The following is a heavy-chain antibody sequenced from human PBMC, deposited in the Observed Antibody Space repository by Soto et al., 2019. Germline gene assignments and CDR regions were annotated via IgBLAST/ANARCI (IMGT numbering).Heavy chain of an antibody. D-gene: IGHD3-9*01. J-gene: IGHJ6*02. V-gene: IGHV3-74*01. CDR2: INSDGSST. CDR1: GFTFSSYW. CDR3: ARVESQLRYFDRVYYYGMDV. Sequence: LRLSCAASGFTFSSYWMHWVRQAPGKGLVWVSRINSDGSSTSYADSVKGRFTISRDNAKNTLYLQMNSLRAEDTAVYYCARVESQLRYFDRVYYYGMDVWGQWTTVTVSS.